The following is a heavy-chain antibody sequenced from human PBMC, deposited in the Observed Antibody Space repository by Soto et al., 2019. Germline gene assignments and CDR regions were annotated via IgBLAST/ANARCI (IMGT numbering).Heavy chain of an antibody. CDR2: IIPILGIA. J-gene: IGHJ6*03. V-gene: IGHV1-69*04. CDR3: AREIQYIGYDPGTHSPYSTDF. CDR1: GGTFSSYT. D-gene: IGHD5-12*01. Sequence: ASVKVSCKASGGTFSSYTISWVRQAPGQGLEWMGRIIPILGIANYAQKFQGRVTITADKSTSTAYMELSSLRSEDTAVYYCAREIQYIGYDPGTHSPYSTDFWGKGITLT.